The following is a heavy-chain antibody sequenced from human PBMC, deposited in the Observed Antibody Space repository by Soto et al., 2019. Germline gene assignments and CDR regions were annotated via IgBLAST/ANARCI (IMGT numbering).Heavy chain of an antibody. V-gene: IGHV4-39*01. D-gene: IGHD1-1*01. CDR1: GGSISSSSFH. Sequence: TLSLTCTVSGGSISSSSFHWGWIRQPPGKGLEWIGTIYYSGSTYYNSSLKSQVTISVDTSKNQFSLNLISVTAADTAVYYCARHVTINWKLNWFDPWGQGTLVTVSS. CDR3: ARHVTINWKLNWFDP. CDR2: IYYSGST. J-gene: IGHJ5*02.